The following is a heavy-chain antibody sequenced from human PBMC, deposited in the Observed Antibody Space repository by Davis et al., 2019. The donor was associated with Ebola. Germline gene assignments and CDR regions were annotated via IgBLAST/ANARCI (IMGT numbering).Heavy chain of an antibody. CDR2: IIPIFGTA. Sequence: SVKVSCKASGGTFSSHAISWVRQAPGQGLEWMGGIIPIFGTANYAEKFQGRVTMTRDTSTSTVYMELSSLRSEDTAVYFCARDPGNYYYGSGSLDYWGQGTLVTVSS. CDR3: ARDPGNYYYGSGSLDY. J-gene: IGHJ4*02. CDR1: GGTFSSHA. V-gene: IGHV1-69*05. D-gene: IGHD3-10*01.